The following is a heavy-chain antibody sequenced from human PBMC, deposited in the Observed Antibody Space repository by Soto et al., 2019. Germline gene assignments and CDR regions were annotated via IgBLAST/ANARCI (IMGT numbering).Heavy chain of an antibody. J-gene: IGHJ6*03. V-gene: IGHV3-21*04. CDR3: VCDGAYCSGIGDRHDFYDMEV. CDR1: GFSFSDYS. D-gene: IGHD2-15*01. Sequence: EVQLVESGGGLVKPGGSLRLSCAASGFSFSDYSMNWVRQAPGKGLEWVSYISGSSSYIYYTDSLKGRFTVSRDNAKKSLKLQMNRLRAEDTAVYYCVCDGAYCSGIGDRHDFYDMEVWCKGTTVTVSS. CDR2: ISGSSSYI.